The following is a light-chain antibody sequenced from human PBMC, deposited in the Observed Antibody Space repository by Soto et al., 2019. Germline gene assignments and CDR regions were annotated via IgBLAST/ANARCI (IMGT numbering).Light chain of an antibody. J-gene: IGKJ1*01. Sequence: EVVMTQSPATLSVSPGERATLSCRASQSVNNNLAWYQQRPGQAPTLLISGASTRAAGIPDRFSGSGSGTEFTLSISSLQSEDGAVYYCQQYNNWPPCTFGQGTKVEIK. CDR2: GAS. V-gene: IGKV3-15*01. CDR1: QSVNNN. CDR3: QQYNNWPPCT.